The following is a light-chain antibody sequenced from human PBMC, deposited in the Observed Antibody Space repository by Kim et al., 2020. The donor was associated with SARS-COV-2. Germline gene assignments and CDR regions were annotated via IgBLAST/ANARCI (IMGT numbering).Light chain of an antibody. Sequence: QSALTQPPSASGSPGQSVTISCTGTSDDVGRYNYVSWYQQHPGEAPKLKIYELTKRPSGVPDRFSGSKSGNTASLTVSGLQAEDEAEYYCSSFAAGGKYVFGTGTKVTVL. CDR1: SDDVGRYNY. CDR2: ELT. CDR3: SSFAAGGKYV. V-gene: IGLV2-8*01. J-gene: IGLJ1*01.